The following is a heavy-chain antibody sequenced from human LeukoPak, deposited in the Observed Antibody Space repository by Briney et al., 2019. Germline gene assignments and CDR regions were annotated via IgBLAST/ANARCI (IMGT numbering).Heavy chain of an antibody. D-gene: IGHD2-2*01. CDR2: IYTSGST. V-gene: IGHV4-4*07. CDR1: GGSISSYY. Sequence: PSETLSLTCTVSGGSISSYYWSWIRQPAGKGLEWIGRIYTSGSTNYNPSLKSRVTMSVDTSKNQFSLKLSSVTAADTAVYYCARDRYCTSISCYANVAASPGLPDYWGQGTLVTVSS. CDR3: ARDRYCTSISCYANVAASPGLPDY. J-gene: IGHJ4*02.